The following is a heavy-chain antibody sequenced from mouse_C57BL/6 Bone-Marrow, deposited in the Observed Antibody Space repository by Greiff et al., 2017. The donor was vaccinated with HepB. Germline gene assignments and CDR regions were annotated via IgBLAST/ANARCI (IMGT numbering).Heavy chain of an antibody. CDR3: ASYGNYRYYAMDY. CDR1: GYSITSGYY. CDR2: ISYDGSN. V-gene: IGHV3-6*01. J-gene: IGHJ4*01. D-gene: IGHD2-1*01. Sequence: EVQLQESGPGLVKPSQSLSLTCSVTGYSITSGYYWNWIRQFPGNKLEWMGYISYDGSNNYNPSLKNRIFITRDTSKNQFFLKLNSVTTEDTATYYCASYGNYRYYAMDYWGQGTSVTVSS.